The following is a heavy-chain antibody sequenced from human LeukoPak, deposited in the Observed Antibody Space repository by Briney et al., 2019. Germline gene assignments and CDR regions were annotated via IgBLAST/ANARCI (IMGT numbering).Heavy chain of an antibody. J-gene: IGHJ4*02. D-gene: IGHD3-16*01. V-gene: IGHV1-2*02. CDR1: GYTFTGYY. CDR3: ARDMGELFKLLDY. CDR2: INPNSGGT. Sequence: GASVKVSCKASGYTFTGYYMHWVRQAPGQGLEWMGWINPNSGGTNYAQKFQDRVTMTRDTSISTAYMELSRLRSDDTAVYYCARDMGELFKLLDYWGQGTLVTVSS.